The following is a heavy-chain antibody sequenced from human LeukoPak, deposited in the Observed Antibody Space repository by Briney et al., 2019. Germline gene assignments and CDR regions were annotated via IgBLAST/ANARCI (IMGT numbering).Heavy chain of an antibody. Sequence: PSETLSLTCTVSGGSISSYYWSWIRQPPGKGLEWIGYIYYSGSTNYNPSLKSRVTMSVDTSKNQFSLKLSSVTAADTAVYYCAREGVVPATYYYYYGMDVWGQGTTVTVSS. CDR3: AREGVVPATYYYYYGMDV. CDR1: GGSISSYY. D-gene: IGHD2-2*01. CDR2: IYYSGST. J-gene: IGHJ6*02. V-gene: IGHV4-59*12.